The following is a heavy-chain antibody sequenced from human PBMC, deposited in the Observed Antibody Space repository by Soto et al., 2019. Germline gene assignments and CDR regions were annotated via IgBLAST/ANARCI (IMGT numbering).Heavy chain of an antibody. J-gene: IGHJ4*02. CDR1: GYTFTRYG. V-gene: IGHV1-18*01. CDR3: ARGRYGDY. Sequence: QVHLVQSGAEVKKPGASVKVSCKASGYTFTRYGITWVRQAPGQGLEWMGWISAHNGNTDYAQKLQGRVIVTRDTSPSTAYMELRSLRSDDTAVYYCARGRYGDYWGQGALVTVSS. CDR2: ISAHNGNT. D-gene: IGHD1-1*01.